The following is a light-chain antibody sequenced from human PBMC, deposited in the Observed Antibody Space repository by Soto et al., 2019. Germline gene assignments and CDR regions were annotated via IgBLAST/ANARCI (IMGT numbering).Light chain of an antibody. V-gene: IGKV1-27*01. Sequence: DIQMTQSPSSLSASVGDRVTITCRASQNIGSYLAWYQQKAGKAPKLLIHAASTLRSGVPSRFSGSGSGTDFTLTISSLQPEDVATYYCQKYNSAPWTFGQGTKV. CDR3: QKYNSAPWT. CDR1: QNIGSY. J-gene: IGKJ1*01. CDR2: AAS.